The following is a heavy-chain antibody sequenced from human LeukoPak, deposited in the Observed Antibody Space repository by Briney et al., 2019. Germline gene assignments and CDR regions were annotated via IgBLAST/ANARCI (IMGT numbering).Heavy chain of an antibody. D-gene: IGHD3-10*01. Sequence: SETLSLTCAVYGGSFSGYYWSWIRQPPGKGLEWIGEINHSGSTNYNPSLKSRVTISVDTSKNQFSLKLSSVSAADTAVYYCARGLTIWFGESDDAFDIWGQGTMVTVSS. J-gene: IGHJ3*02. V-gene: IGHV4-34*01. CDR1: GGSFSGYY. CDR3: ARGLTIWFGESDDAFDI. CDR2: INHSGST.